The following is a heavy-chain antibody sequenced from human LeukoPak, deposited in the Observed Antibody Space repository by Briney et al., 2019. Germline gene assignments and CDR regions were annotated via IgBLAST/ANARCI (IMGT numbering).Heavy chain of an antibody. CDR1: GFTFSSYE. J-gene: IGHJ5*02. V-gene: IGHV3-48*03. D-gene: IGHD2-15*01. CDR2: ISSSGSTI. Sequence: GGSLRLSCAAPGFTFSSYEMNWVRQAPGKGLEWVSYISSSGSTIYYADSVKGRFTISRDNSKNTLYLQMNSLRAEDTAVYYCATRYCSGGSCYRFGPWGQGTLVTVPS. CDR3: ATRYCSGGSCYRFGP.